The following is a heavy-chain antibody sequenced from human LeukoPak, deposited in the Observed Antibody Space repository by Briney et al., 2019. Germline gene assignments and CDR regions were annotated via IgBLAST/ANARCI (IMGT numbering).Heavy chain of an antibody. CDR2: ISTHGGST. J-gene: IGHJ4*02. CDR3: ARTPLTVAGPYYFDH. D-gene: IGHD6-19*01. CDR1: GSTFSNYA. Sequence: GGSLTLSCAASGSTFSNYAMHWVRQAPGKGLEYVSAISTHGGSTYYANSVQGRFTISRDNSKNTLSLQMGSLRAEDMAVYYCARTPLTVAGPYYFDHWGQASLLTVSS. V-gene: IGHV3-64*01.